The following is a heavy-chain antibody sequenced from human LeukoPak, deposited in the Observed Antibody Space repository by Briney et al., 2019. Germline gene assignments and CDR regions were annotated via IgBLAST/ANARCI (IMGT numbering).Heavy chain of an antibody. J-gene: IGHJ6*03. CDR1: GGSISSYY. V-gene: IGHV4-4*09. CDR2: IYTSGST. CDR3: ARSSRGYSARGYYYYYMDV. D-gene: IGHD1-26*01. Sequence: SETLSLTCTVSGGSISSYYWSWIRQPPGKGLEWIGYIYTSGSTNYNPSLKSRVTISVDTSKNQLSLKLSSVTAADTAVYYCARSSRGYSARGYYYYYMDVWGKGTTVTVSS.